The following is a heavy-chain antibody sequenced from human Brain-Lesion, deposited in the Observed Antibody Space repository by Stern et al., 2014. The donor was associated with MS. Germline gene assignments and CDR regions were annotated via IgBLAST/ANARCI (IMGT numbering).Heavy chain of an antibody. J-gene: IGHJ4*02. CDR2: FDPEDGET. CDR3: ATLSPGAGGNYYRHFDY. CDR1: GYTLTELS. Sequence: VQLVQSGAEVKKPGASVKVSCKVSGYTLTELSMHWVRQAPRKGLEWMGGFDPEDGETIYAQKFQGRVTMTEDTSPDTAYMKLSSLRSEDPAVYYCATLSPGAGGNYYRHFDYWGQGTLVTVSS. D-gene: IGHD1-26*01. V-gene: IGHV1-24*01.